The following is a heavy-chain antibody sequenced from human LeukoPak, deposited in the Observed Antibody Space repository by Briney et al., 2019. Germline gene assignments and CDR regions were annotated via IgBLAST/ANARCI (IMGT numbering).Heavy chain of an antibody. CDR1: GGSLSGYY. Sequence: SETLSLTCAVHGGSLSGYYWSLIRQSPGKGLEWIGEINHSGSTNSNPSLKSRVTISVDTSKNQFSLKLSSVTAADTAVYYCARLPPYYDILTGYRYYYYGMDVWGQGTTVTVSS. V-gene: IGHV4-34*01. CDR3: ARLPPYYDILTGYRYYYYGMDV. J-gene: IGHJ6*02. D-gene: IGHD3-9*01. CDR2: INHSGST.